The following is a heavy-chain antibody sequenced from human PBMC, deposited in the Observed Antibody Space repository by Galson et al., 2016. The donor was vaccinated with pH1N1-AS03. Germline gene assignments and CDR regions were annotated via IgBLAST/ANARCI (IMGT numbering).Heavy chain of an antibody. CDR1: GGFVKFTY. CDR2: TSHSGTT. Sequence: SETLSLTCTVSGGFVKFTYWSWLRQSPGKGLEWLGYTSHSGTTVYNPSLESRLTISVDRSLNQFSLSLGSVTAADTAVYYCARQGDMNDFWSDLYHDPFDVWGQGTSVIVSS. V-gene: IGHV4-59*08. J-gene: IGHJ3*01. D-gene: IGHD3-3*01. CDR3: ARQGDMNDFWSDLYHDPFDV.